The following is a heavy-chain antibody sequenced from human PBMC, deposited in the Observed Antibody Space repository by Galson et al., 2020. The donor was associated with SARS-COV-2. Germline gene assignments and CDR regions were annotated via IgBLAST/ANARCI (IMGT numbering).Heavy chain of an antibody. V-gene: IGHV4-30-4*08. J-gene: IGHJ4*02. Sequence: SETLSLTCTVSGGSISSADYYWTWIRQPPGKGLEWIRYIYHTGSTYYNPSLKSRITISVDTSKNQFSLKVNSVTAADTAVYYCARGRRTRGYGEVDYWGQGTLVTVSS. CDR2: IYHTGST. D-gene: IGHD3-16*01. CDR3: ARGRRTRGYGEVDY. CDR1: GGSISSADYY.